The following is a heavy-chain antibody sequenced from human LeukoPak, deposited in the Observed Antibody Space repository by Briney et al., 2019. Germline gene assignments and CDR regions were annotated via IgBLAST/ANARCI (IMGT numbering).Heavy chain of an antibody. J-gene: IGHJ4*02. CDR2: IYSGGST. CDR1: GFTVSSNY. D-gene: IGHD5-18*01. V-gene: IGHV3-53*01. CDR3: ARGTRTSYGLGY. Sequence: GSLRLSCAASGFTVSSNYMSWVRQAPGKGLEWVSVIYSGGSTYYADSVKGRFTISRDNSKNTLYLQMNSLRAEDTAVYYCARGTRTSYGLGYWGQGTLVTVSS.